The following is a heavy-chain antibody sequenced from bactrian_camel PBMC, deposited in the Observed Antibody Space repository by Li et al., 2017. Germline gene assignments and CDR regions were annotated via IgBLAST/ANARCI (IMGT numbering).Heavy chain of an antibody. D-gene: IGHD1*01. V-gene: IGHV3S60*01. Sequence: QVQLVESGGGSVQAGGSLRLSCLALYFPYDTNKRMGWFRQVPGKDREGVATIQPFSDANYSADAVRGRITISKDNARRTLYLEMNDLKPEDTGTYYCAQWRASGCQSSGLQQGDFAYWGQGTQVTVS. CDR2: IQPFSDAN. CDR1: YFPYDTNKR. J-gene: IGHJ6*01. CDR3: AQWRASGCQSSGLQQGDFAY.